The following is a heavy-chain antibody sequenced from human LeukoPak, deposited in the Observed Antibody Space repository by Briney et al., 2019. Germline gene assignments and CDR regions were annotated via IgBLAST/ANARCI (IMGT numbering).Heavy chain of an antibody. V-gene: IGHV4-38-2*02. J-gene: IGHJ5*02. CDR1: GHSISNGNY. CDR2: IYHSGDT. Sequence: PSETLSLTCTVSGHSISNGNYWGWIRQPPGKGLEWIGSIYHSGDTHYNPSLKIRVTIFVDTFNNQISLRLTSLTAADTAVYYCARGLSHRDASDYFYNWFDPWGQGTLVTVSS. CDR3: ARGLSHRDASDYFYNWFDP. D-gene: IGHD3-22*01.